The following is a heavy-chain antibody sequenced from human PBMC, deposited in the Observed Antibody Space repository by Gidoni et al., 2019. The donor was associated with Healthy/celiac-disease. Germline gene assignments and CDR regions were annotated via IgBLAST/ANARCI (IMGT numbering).Heavy chain of an antibody. CDR2: ISGSGGST. Sequence: EVQLLESGGGLVQPGGSLRLSCAASGFTFSSYAMSWVRQAPGKGLEWVSAISGSGGSTYYADSVKGRFTISRDNSKNTLYLQMNSLRAEDTAVYYCAKDLSSRYYDILTGTLPHYPEYFQHWGQGTLVTVSS. CDR3: AKDLSSRYYDILTGTLPHYPEYFQH. J-gene: IGHJ1*01. CDR1: GFTFSSYA. V-gene: IGHV3-23*01. D-gene: IGHD3-9*01.